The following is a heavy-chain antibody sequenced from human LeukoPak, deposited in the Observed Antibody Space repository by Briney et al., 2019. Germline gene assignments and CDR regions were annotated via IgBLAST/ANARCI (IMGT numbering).Heavy chain of an antibody. V-gene: IGHV3-23*01. CDR2: ISGSGGST. J-gene: IGHJ4*02. CDR1: GFTFSSYA. CDR3: SKVPILEYQLLFPDY. D-gene: IGHD2-2*01. Sequence: GGSLRLSCAASGFTFSSYAMSWVRQPPAKGLEWVSAISGSGGSTYYADSAKGRFTISRDNSKNTLYLQMNSLRAEDTAVYYCSKVPILEYQLLFPDYWGQGTLVTVSS.